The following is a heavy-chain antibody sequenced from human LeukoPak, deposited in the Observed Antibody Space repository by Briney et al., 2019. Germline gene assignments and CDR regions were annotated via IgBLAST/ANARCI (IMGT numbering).Heavy chain of an antibody. D-gene: IGHD5-24*01. V-gene: IGHV3-30*03. Sequence: GGSLRLSCAASGFTFRTYSIHWVRQAPGKGLEWVTVVSADGRTQLYSDSVKGRFTISRDNSLNTLHLQLNSLRTEDTAVYYCAREFGHNRWYFDYWGQGTLVTVSS. CDR2: VSADGRTQ. CDR1: GFTFRTYS. J-gene: IGHJ4*02. CDR3: AREFGHNRWYFDY.